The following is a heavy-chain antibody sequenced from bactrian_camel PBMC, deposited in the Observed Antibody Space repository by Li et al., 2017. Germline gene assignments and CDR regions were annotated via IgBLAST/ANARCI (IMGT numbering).Heavy chain of an antibody. CDR1: GSTYSSYL. J-gene: IGHJ4*01. CDR3: AAEPIDCPSRPPNMKSVYYKY. Sequence: VQLVESGGGSVQAGGSLRLSCEASGSTYSSYLMGWFRQAPGKEREGVARFDRDGCTNYADSVKGRFTISKDNTRSTLYLQMNNLKPEDTAQYYCAAEPIDCPSRPPNMKSVYYKYWGQGTQVTVS. V-gene: IGHV3S53*01. D-gene: IGHD1*01. CDR2: FDRDGCT.